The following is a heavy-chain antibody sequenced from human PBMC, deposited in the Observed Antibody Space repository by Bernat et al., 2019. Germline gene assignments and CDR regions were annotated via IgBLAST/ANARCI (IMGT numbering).Heavy chain of an antibody. Sequence: EVQLLESGGGLVQPGGSLRLSCAASGYTFSSYAMSWVRQAPGKGLEWVSAISGSGGSTYYADSVKGRFTISRDNSKNTLYLQMNSLRAEDTAVYYCAKYLAVSLYYYYGMDVWGQGTTVTVSS. CDR3: AKYLAVSLYYYYGMDV. J-gene: IGHJ6*02. D-gene: IGHD3-16*01. V-gene: IGHV3-23*01. CDR2: ISGSGGST. CDR1: GYTFSSYA.